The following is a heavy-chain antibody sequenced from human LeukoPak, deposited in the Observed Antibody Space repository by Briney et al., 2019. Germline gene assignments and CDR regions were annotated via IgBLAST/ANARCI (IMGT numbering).Heavy chain of an antibody. CDR1: GFTVSSNY. CDR2: IYSNT. D-gene: IGHD3-22*01. J-gene: IGHJ4*02. V-gene: IGHV3-66*01. Sequence: GGSLRLSCAASGFTVSSNYMNWVRQAPGKGLEWVSVIYSNTFYADSVKGRFTISRDNSKNTLYLQMNSLRAEDTAVYYCARGGIYYDRFWGQGTLVTVSS. CDR3: ARGGIYYDRF.